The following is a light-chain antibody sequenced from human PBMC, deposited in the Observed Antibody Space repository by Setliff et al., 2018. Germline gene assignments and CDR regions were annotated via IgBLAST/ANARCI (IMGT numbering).Light chain of an antibody. CDR3: QSYGSSLSGYV. Sequence: QSALTQPPSVSGAPGQRVTISCTGSSSNIGAGYDVHWYQQLPGTAPKLLIYGNSNRPSGVPDRFSGSKSGTSASPAITGLQAEDEANYYCQSYGSSLSGYVFGTGTKVTVL. CDR2: GNS. CDR1: SSNIGAGYD. J-gene: IGLJ1*01. V-gene: IGLV1-40*01.